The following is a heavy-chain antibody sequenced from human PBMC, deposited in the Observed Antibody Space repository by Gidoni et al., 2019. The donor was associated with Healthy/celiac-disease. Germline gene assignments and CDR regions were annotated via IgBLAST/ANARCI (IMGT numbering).Heavy chain of an antibody. J-gene: IGHJ6*03. Sequence: EVQLVESGGGLVQPGGSVRLYWSASGFTFSSNWMSWVRQAPGKGLEWVANIKQDGSEKYYVDSVKGRFTISRDNAKNSLYLQMNSLRADDTAVYYCARGGIVVVVAANYYMDVWGKGTTVTVSS. CDR3: ARGGIVVVVAANYYMDV. V-gene: IGHV3-7*03. CDR1: GFTFSSNW. CDR2: IKQDGSEK. D-gene: IGHD2-15*01.